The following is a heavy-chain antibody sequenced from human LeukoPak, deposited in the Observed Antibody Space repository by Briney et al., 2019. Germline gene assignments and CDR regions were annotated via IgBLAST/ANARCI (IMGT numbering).Heavy chain of an antibody. Sequence: PSEILSLTCAVYGGSFSGYYWSWIRQPPGKGLEWIGYIYYSGSTNYNPSLKSRVTISVDTSKNQFSLKLSSVTAADTAVYYCARDGLGSSSPFYYFDYWGQGTLVTVSS. CDR1: GGSFSGYY. J-gene: IGHJ4*02. D-gene: IGHD6-6*01. CDR2: IYYSGST. V-gene: IGHV4-59*01. CDR3: ARDGLGSSSPFYYFDY.